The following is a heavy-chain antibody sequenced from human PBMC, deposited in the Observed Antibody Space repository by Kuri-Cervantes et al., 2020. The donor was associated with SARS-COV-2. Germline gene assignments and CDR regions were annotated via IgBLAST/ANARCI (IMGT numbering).Heavy chain of an antibody. V-gene: IGHV4-34*01. D-gene: IGHD3-3*01. CDR1: GGSFSGYY. CDR3: ARHASDDFWSGPSVRLYYFDY. CDR2: INHSGST. Sequence: SETLSLTCAVYGGSFSGYYWSWIRQPPGKGLEWIGEINHSGSTNYNPSLKSRVTISVDTSKNQFSLKLSSVTAADTAVYYCARHASDDFWSGPSVRLYYFDYWGQGTLVTVSS. J-gene: IGHJ4*02.